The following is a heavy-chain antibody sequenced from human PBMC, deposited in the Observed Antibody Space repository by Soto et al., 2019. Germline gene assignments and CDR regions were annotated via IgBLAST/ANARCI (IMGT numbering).Heavy chain of an antibody. CDR1: GFTFSSYA. Sequence: EVQLLESGGGLVQPGGSLRLSCAASGFTFSSYAMSWVRQAPGKGLECVSGITGSGGSTYYADALKGRFTISRDNPKNKLYLQMNSMRAEDTAVYYCAKDREKLVGATKQHWGQGTLVTVSS. V-gene: IGHV3-23*01. CDR2: ITGSGGST. CDR3: AKDREKLVGATKQH. J-gene: IGHJ1*01. D-gene: IGHD1-26*01.